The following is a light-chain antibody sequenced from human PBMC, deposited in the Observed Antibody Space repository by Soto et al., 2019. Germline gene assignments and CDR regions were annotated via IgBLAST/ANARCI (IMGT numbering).Light chain of an antibody. CDR2: GAS. CDR1: QSVNSIY. CDR3: QKYGGSPRT. J-gene: IGKJ1*01. Sequence: EIVLTQSPGTPSLSPGERATLSCRASQSVNSIYLAWYQQKPGQAPRLLIYGASSRATGIPDRFSGSGSGTDFTLTISRLEPEDFALYYCQKYGGSPRTCGQGTKGDIK. V-gene: IGKV3-20*01.